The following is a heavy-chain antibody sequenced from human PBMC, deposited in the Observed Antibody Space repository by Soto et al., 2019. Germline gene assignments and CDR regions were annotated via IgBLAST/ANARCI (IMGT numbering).Heavy chain of an antibody. CDR2: IMPIFRTP. Sequence: SVKVSCKASGGTFSNSAISWVRQAPGQGLEWMGGIMPIFRTPDYAQKFQGRVTVSADESTSTAYMELKGLRSDDTAVYYCASHSSLRGYCISTSCYGYYYGMDVWGQGTTVTVSS. CDR3: ASHSSLRGYCISTSCYGYYYGMDV. V-gene: IGHV1-69*13. CDR1: GGTFSNSA. D-gene: IGHD2-2*01. J-gene: IGHJ6*02.